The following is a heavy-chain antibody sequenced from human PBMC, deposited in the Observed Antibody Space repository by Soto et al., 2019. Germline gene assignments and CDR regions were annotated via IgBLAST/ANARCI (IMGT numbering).Heavy chain of an antibody. CDR3: ARDCSGGSCYAQYDY. Sequence: PGGSLRLSCAASGFMFSDYAMTWARQAPGKELEWVSGLLRPGRSTYYADSVKGRFTISGDTSANTVYLQMDSLRAEDTAVYYCARDCSGGSCYAQYDYWGQGTLVTVSS. V-gene: IGHV3-23*01. CDR1: GFMFSDYA. CDR2: LLRPGRST. J-gene: IGHJ4*02. D-gene: IGHD2-15*01.